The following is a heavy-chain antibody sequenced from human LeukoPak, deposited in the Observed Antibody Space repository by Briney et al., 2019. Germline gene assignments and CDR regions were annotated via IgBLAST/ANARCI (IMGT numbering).Heavy chain of an antibody. J-gene: IGHJ6*02. CDR3: AREGPRKDTAMVLYYYYYGMDV. Sequence: ASVKVSCKASGYTFTDYYMHWVRQAPGQGLEWMGWINPNSGGTNYAQKFQGRVTMTRDTSISTAYMELSRLRSDDTAVYYCAREGPRKDTAMVLYYYYYGMDVWGQGTTVTVSS. D-gene: IGHD5-18*01. CDR2: INPNSGGT. V-gene: IGHV1-2*02. CDR1: GYTFTDYY.